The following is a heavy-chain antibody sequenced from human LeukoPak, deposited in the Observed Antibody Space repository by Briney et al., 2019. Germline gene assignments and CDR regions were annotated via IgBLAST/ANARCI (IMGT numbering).Heavy chain of an antibody. CDR3: AKDLSSGSRFDY. CDR1: GVTFSSYG. V-gene: IGHV3-30*18. Sequence: PGGSLRLSCAASGVTFSSYGMHGGRQAPGKGRDWVAVISYDGSNKYYADSGKVRCTISRDNSKNTLYLQMNSLSAEDTAVYYCAKDLSSGSRFDYWGQGTLVTVSS. CDR2: ISYDGSNK. J-gene: IGHJ4*02. D-gene: IGHD2/OR15-2a*01.